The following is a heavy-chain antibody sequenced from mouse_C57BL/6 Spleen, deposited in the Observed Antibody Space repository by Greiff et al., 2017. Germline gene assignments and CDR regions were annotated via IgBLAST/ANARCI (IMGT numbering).Heavy chain of an antibody. J-gene: IGHJ2*01. Sequence: QVQLQQSGAELARPGASVKLSCKASGYTFTSYGISWVKQRTGQGLEWIGEIYPRSGNTYYNEKFKGKAKLTADKSSSTAYMELRSLTAEDSAVYFCARSTTVVVLDFCDWGPGTTLTVAS. V-gene: IGHV1-81*01. CDR1: GYTFTSYG. D-gene: IGHD1-1*01. CDR3: ARSTTVVVLDFCD. CDR2: IYPRSGNT.